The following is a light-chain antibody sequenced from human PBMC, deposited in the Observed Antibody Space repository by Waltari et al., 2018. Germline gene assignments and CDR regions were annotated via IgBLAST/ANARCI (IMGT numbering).Light chain of an antibody. CDR1: QSVLHNSNNKNF. CDR3: QQYNSYWT. J-gene: IGKJ1*01. V-gene: IGKV4-1*01. CDR2: WAS. Sequence: DIVMTQSPDSLGVSLGERATINCKSSQSVLHNSNNKNFLAWYQQKPGQPPKLLIYWASTRESGVPDRFSGSGSGTDFTLTISSLQAEDVAVYYCQQYNSYWTFGQGTKVEIK.